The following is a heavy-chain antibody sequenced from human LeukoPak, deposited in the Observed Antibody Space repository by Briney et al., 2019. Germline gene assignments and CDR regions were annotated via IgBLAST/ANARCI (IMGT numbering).Heavy chain of an antibody. Sequence: GSLRLSCAASGFMFSSYAMNWVRQAPGKGLERVGFIRSKAYGGTTEYAASVKGRFTISRDDSKSIAYLQMNSLKTEDTAVYYCTRAAYSSSPTDYWGQGTLVTVSS. V-gene: IGHV3-49*04. CDR1: GFMFSSYA. D-gene: IGHD6-13*01. J-gene: IGHJ4*02. CDR2: IRSKAYGGTT. CDR3: TRAAYSSSPTDY.